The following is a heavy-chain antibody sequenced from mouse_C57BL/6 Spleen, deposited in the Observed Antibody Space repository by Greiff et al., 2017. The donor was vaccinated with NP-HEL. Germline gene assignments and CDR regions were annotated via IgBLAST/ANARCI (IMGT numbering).Heavy chain of an antibody. D-gene: IGHD1-1*01. J-gene: IGHJ4*01. V-gene: IGHV7-3*01. CDR2: IRNKANGYTT. Sequence: EVKLVESGGGLVQPGGSLSLSCAASGFTFTDYYMSWVRQPPGKALEWLGFIRNKANGYTTEYSASVKGRFTISRDNSQSIFYLQMNALRAEDSATYYCARYDYLYYYAMDYWGQGTSVTVSS. CDR1: GFTFTDYY. CDR3: ARYDYLYYYAMDY.